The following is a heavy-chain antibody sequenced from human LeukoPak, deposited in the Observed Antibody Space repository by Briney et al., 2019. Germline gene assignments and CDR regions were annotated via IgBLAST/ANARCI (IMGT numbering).Heavy chain of an antibody. CDR2: ISYDGSNK. CDR3: ARDSEFTMVRGVVGDV. Sequence: GGSLRLSCAASGFTFSSYAMHWVRQAPGKGLEWVAVISYDGSNKYYADSVKGRFTISRDNSKNTLYLQMNSLRAEDTAVYYCARDSEFTMVRGVVGDVWGKGTTVTISS. D-gene: IGHD3-10*01. J-gene: IGHJ6*04. V-gene: IGHV3-30*04. CDR1: GFTFSSYA.